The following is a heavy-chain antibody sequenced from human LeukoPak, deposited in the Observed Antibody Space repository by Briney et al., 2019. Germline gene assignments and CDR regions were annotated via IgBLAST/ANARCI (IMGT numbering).Heavy chain of an antibody. J-gene: IGHJ5*02. V-gene: IGHV1-2*02. D-gene: IGHD2-2*01. CDR1: GYTFTGYY. CDR2: INPNSGGT. CDR3: ARVAELVVPAATSFDP. Sequence: ASVKVSCKASGYTFTGYYMHWVRQAPGQGLEWMGWINPNSGGTNYAQKFRGRVTMTRDTSINTAYMELSRLRSDDTAVYYCARVAELVVPAATSFDPWGQGTLVTVSS.